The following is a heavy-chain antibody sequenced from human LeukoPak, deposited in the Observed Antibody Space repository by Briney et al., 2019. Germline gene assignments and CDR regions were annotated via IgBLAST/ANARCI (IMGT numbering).Heavy chain of an antibody. CDR3: ARRSVAYSYDSSGYSPVYYFDY. D-gene: IGHD3-22*01. CDR2: INPNDGST. Sequence: ASVKVSCKASGYTFTIYYMHWVRQAPGQGLEWMGIINPNDGSTSYAQKFQGRVIMTRDTSTRTVYMELSSLRSEDTAVYYCARRSVAYSYDSSGYSPVYYFDYWGQGTLVTVSS. V-gene: IGHV1-46*01. J-gene: IGHJ4*02. CDR1: GYTFTIYY.